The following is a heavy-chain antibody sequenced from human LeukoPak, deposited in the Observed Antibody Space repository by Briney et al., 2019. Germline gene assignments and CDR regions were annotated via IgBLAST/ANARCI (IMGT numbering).Heavy chain of an antibody. V-gene: IGHV4-39*07. CDR3: ARVDYCGGDCYSYYFGY. Sequence: SETLSLTCTVSGGSISSSSYYWGWIRQPPGKGPEWIGSIYYSGSTYYNPSLKSRVTISVDTSKNQFSLKLSSVTAADTAVYYCARVDYCGGDCYSYYFGYWGQGTLVTVSS. CDR1: GGSISSSSYY. J-gene: IGHJ4*02. CDR2: IYYSGST. D-gene: IGHD2-21*02.